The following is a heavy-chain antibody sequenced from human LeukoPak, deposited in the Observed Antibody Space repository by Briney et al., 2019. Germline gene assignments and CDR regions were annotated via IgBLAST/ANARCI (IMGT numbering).Heavy chain of an antibody. CDR1: GGSISSSNW. J-gene: IGHJ6*03. Sequence: SGTLSLTCAVSGGSISSSNWWSWVRQPPGKGLEWIGEIYHSGSTNYNPSLKSRVTLSVDTSKTQFYLSLSSVTAADTAVYYCAREDSGSYYNFYYFYMDGWGKGTTVTISS. D-gene: IGHD3-10*01. V-gene: IGHV4-4*02. CDR3: AREDSGSYYNFYYFYMDG. CDR2: IYHSGST.